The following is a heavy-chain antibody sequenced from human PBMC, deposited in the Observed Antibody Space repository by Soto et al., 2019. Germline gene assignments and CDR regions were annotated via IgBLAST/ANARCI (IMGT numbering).Heavy chain of an antibody. CDR3: ARGEELERRCFDY. Sequence: GGSLRLSCAASGFTFSSYGMHWVRQAPGKGLEWVAVIWYDGSNKYYADSVKGRFTISRDNSKITLYLQMNSLRAEDTAVYYCARGEELERRCFDYWGQGTLVTVSS. CDR1: GFTFSSYG. D-gene: IGHD1-1*01. J-gene: IGHJ4*02. V-gene: IGHV3-33*01. CDR2: IWYDGSNK.